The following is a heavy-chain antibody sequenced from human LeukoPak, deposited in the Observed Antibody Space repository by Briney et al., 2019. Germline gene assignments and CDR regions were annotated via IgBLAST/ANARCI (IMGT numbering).Heavy chain of an antibody. J-gene: IGHJ4*02. D-gene: IGHD2-15*01. CDR1: GFTFSGSA. V-gene: IGHV3-73*01. CDR3: TRRTAKGYCSGGSCYVDY. Sequence: GGSLRLSCAASGFTFSGSAMHWVRQASGNGLEWVGRIRSKANSYATAYAASVKGRFTISRDDSKNTAYLQMNSLKTEDTAVYYCTRRTAKGYCSGGSCYVDYWGQGTLVTVSS. CDR2: IRSKANSYAT.